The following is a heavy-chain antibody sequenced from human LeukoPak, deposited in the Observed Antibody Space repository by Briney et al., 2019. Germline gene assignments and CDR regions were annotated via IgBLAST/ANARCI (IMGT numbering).Heavy chain of an antibody. CDR3: AKVGGSGVEMATIESGRAFDI. CDR2: IRYDETYK. CDR1: GFTFSAYG. Sequence: PGGSLRLSCTASGFTFSAYGMHWVRQAPGKGLEWVSFIRYDETYKYYADSVKGRFTISRDNSKNTLYLQMNSLRAEDTAVYYCAKVGGSGVEMATIESGRAFDIWGQGTMVTVSS. D-gene: IGHD5-24*01. J-gene: IGHJ3*02. V-gene: IGHV3-30*02.